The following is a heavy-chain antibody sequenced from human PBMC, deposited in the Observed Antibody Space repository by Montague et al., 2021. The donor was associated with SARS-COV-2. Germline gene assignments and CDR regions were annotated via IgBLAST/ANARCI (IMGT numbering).Heavy chain of an antibody. Sequence: SETLSLTCAVSDGSISSPNWWNWVRQPPEKGLEWIGEIYYTGNTNYNPSLKSRVTIFIDKSKNHFSLQLSSVTAADTAVYYCARGGTYHYGMDVWGQGTTVAVFS. V-gene: IGHV4-4*02. CDR2: IYYTGNT. J-gene: IGHJ6*02. D-gene: IGHD3-16*01. CDR1: DGSISSPNW. CDR3: ARGGTYHYGMDV.